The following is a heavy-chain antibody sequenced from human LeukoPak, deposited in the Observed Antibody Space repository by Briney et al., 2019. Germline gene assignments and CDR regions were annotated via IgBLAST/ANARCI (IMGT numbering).Heavy chain of an antibody. CDR2: LWYDGSNK. CDR3: ATDAVAGTGPHNFDY. J-gene: IGHJ4*02. CDR1: GFTFSSYG. D-gene: IGHD6-19*01. V-gene: IGHV3-33*01. Sequence: GGSLRLSCAASGFTFSSYGMHWVRQAPGKGLEWVAVLWYDGSNKYYTDSVKGRFTISRDNSKNTLYLQMNSLRAEDTAVYYCATDAVAGTGPHNFDYWGQGTLVTVSS.